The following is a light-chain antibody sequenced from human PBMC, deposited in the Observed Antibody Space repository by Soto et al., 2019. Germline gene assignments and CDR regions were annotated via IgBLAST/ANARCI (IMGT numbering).Light chain of an antibody. V-gene: IGKV1-39*01. CDR2: GAS. Sequence: DIQLTQSPSSLSAAVGDRVTITCRASQSISSYLNWYQQKPGKAPKLLIYGASTLQSGVPSRFSGSGTGTDFTLTIVNLHPDDFATYYCQQSYRFPKTFGRGTKVDI. CDR1: QSISSY. CDR3: QQSYRFPKT. J-gene: IGKJ1*01.